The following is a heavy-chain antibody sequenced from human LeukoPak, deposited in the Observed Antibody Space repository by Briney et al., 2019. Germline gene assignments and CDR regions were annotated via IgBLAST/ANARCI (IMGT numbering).Heavy chain of an antibody. CDR2: ISSSGGSI. J-gene: IGHJ4*02. CDR3: APICSSGNCFQTRFDY. D-gene: IGHD2-15*01. V-gene: IGHV3-21*01. CDR1: GFTFSSYS. Sequence: GGSLRLSCAASGFTFSSYSMNWVRQAPGKGLEWVSSISSSGGSIYYADSVKGRFTVSRDNAKNSLYLQMNSLGAEDTAMYYCAPICSSGNCFQTRFDYWGQGTLVTVSS.